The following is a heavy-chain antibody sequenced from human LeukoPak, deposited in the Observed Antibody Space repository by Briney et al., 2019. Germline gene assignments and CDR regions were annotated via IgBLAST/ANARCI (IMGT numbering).Heavy chain of an antibody. CDR3: ARKSGSSGYPFDY. V-gene: IGHV3-48*01. J-gene: IGHJ4*02. CDR2: ITSSSSAT. CDR1: GFAFSSYS. D-gene: IGHD3-22*01. Sequence: HSGGSLRLSCAASGFAFSSYSMNWVRQAPGKGLEWVSYITSSSSATYYADSVKGRFTISRDNAKNSLYLQVNSLRAEDTAVYYCARKSGSSGYPFDYWGQGTVVTVSS.